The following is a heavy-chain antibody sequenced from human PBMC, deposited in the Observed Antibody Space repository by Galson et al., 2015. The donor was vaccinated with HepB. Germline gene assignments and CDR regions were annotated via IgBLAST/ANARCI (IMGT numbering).Heavy chain of an antibody. CDR3: ARGSSNYYDSSGYWGIDAFDI. CDR1: GFTFSSYG. D-gene: IGHD3-22*01. J-gene: IGHJ3*02. Sequence: SLRLSCAASGFTFSSYGMHWVRQAPGKGLEWVAVIWYDGSNKYYADSVKGRFTISRDNSKNTLYLQMNSLRAEDTAVYYCARGSSNYYDSSGYWGIDAFDIWGQGTMVTVSS. V-gene: IGHV3-33*01. CDR2: IWYDGSNK.